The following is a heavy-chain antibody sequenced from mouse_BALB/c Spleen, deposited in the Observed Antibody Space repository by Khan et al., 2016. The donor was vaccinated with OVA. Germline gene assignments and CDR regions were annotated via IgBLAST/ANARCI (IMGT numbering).Heavy chain of an antibody. D-gene: IGHD2-14*01. Sequence: EVKLEESGGGLVQPGGSMKLSCVASGFTFSNYWMNWVRQSPEKGLEWVAEIRLKSNNYATHYAESVKGRFTISRDDSKSSVYLQMNNLRAEDTGIYYCTRDDRRFAYWGQGTLVTVSA. J-gene: IGHJ3*01. CDR3: TRDDRRFAY. CDR1: GFTFSNYW. V-gene: IGHV6-6*02. CDR2: IRLKSNNYAT.